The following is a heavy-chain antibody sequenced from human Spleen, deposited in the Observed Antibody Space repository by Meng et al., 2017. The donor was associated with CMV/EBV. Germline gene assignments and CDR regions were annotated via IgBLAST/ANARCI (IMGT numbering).Heavy chain of an antibody. J-gene: IGHJ3*02. D-gene: IGHD5-24*01. V-gene: IGHV1-69*05. Sequence: SVKVSCKASGGTFSSYAISWVRQAPGQGLEWMGGSIPIFGTANYAQKFQGRVTITTDESTSTAYMELSSLRSEDTAVYYCARARDGYNRDAFDIWGQGTMVTVSS. CDR3: ARARDGYNRDAFDI. CDR2: SIPIFGTA. CDR1: GGTFSSYA.